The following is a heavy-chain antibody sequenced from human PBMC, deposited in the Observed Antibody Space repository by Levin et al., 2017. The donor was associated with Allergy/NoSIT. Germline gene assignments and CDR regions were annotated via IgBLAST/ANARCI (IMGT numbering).Heavy chain of an antibody. J-gene: IGHJ5*02. CDR3: ARGLRGLRYFDWISEFDL. CDR1: GFSFSDHA. V-gene: IGHV3-64*01. D-gene: IGHD3-9*01. CDR2: ISSNGAST. Sequence: GGSLRLSCAASGFSFSDHAMHWVRQAPGKGLEYVSAISSNGASTYHVTAVNGRFTISRDNSKNTVILQMGSLRTEDTAVYYCARGLRGLRYFDWISEFDLWGQGTLVIVSS.